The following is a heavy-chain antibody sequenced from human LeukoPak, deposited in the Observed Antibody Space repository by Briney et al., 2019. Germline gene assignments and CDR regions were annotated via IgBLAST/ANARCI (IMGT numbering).Heavy chain of an antibody. J-gene: IGHJ4*02. CDR2: INTFGTTA. CDR1: GFAFSSYW. CDR3: VRDNAYKFDY. D-gene: IGHD5-24*01. V-gene: IGHV3-74*01. Sequence: PGGSLSLSCAVSGFAFSSYWMNWVRQVPGKGLVWVSHINTFGTTATYADSVKGRFTISRDNANNTLYLQMNSLRVEDTAVYYCVRDNAYKFDYWGQGTLVTVSS.